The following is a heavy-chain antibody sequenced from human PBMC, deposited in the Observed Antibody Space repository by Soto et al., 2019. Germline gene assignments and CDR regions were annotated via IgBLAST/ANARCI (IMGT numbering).Heavy chain of an antibody. D-gene: IGHD6-13*01. V-gene: IGHV3-30-3*01. CDR3: ARDRRQQLVPLDY. Sequence: QVQLVESGGGVVQPGRSLRLSCAASGFTFSSFAMHWVRQAPGKGLEWVSAISYDGSHKYYADSVKGRFTISRDNSKNTLNLQMNSLRPEDRAVYYCARDRRQQLVPLDYWGQGTLVTVSS. J-gene: IGHJ4*02. CDR2: ISYDGSHK. CDR1: GFTFSSFA.